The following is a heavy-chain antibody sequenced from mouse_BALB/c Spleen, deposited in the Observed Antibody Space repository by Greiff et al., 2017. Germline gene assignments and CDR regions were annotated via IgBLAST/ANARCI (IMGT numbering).Heavy chain of an antibody. Sequence: EVQLVESGGDLVKPGGSLKLSCAASGFTFSSYGMSWVRQTPDKRLEWVATISSGGSYTYYPDSVKGRFTISRDNAKNTLYLQMSSLKSEDTAMYYCARQGGNYRDYYAMDYWGQGTSVTVSS. CDR1: GFTFSSYG. J-gene: IGHJ4*01. CDR3: ARQGGNYRDYYAMDY. V-gene: IGHV5-6*01. CDR2: ISSGGSYT. D-gene: IGHD2-1*01.